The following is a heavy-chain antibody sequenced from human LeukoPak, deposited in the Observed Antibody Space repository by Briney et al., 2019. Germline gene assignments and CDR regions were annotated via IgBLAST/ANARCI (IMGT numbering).Heavy chain of an antibody. J-gene: IGHJ3*02. V-gene: IGHV1-18*01. CDR2: ISAYNGNT. CDR1: GYTFTSYG. D-gene: IGHD2-2*01. CDR3: ARIVAVPAAPPDDI. Sequence: ASVKVSCKASGYTFTSYGISWVRQAPGQGLEWMGWISAYNGNTNYAQKLQGRVTMTTDTSTSTAYMELRSLRSDDTAVYYCARIVAVPAAPPDDIWGQGTMVTVSS.